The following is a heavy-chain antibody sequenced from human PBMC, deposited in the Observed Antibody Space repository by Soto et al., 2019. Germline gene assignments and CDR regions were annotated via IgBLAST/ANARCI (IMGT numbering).Heavy chain of an antibody. V-gene: IGHV3-23*01. D-gene: IGHD2-2*01. J-gene: IGHJ6*03. CDR1: GFTFGSYA. CDR3: AKALLPSLNFFYYMDV. Sequence: EVQLLESGGGLVQPGGSLRLSCVVSGFTFGSYAMSWVRQAPEKGPEWVAILGGNGFTTYYADSVKGRFNISGDKSKSTLFLQMNSLRADDTGVYYCAKALLPSLNFFYYMDVWGRGTAVTVSS. CDR2: LGGNGFTT.